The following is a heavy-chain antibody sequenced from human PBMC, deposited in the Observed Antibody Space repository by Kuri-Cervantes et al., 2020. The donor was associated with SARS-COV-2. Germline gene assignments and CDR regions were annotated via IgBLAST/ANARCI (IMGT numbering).Heavy chain of an antibody. CDR3: ASSTRYCSGGSCYSTAFDI. CDR2: IHYDGSNQ. CDR1: GFTFSSYG. V-gene: IGHV3-30*02. J-gene: IGHJ3*02. Sequence: GGSLRLSCAASGFTFSSYGMHWVRQAPGKGLEWVAFIHYDGSNQYYADSVKGRFTISRDNSKNTLYLQMNSLRAEDTAVYYYASSTRYCSGGSCYSTAFDIWGQGTMVTVSS. D-gene: IGHD2-15*01.